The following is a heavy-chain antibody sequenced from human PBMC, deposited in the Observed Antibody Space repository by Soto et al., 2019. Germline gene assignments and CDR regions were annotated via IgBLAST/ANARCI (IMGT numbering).Heavy chain of an antibody. J-gene: IGHJ4*02. D-gene: IGHD3-3*01. Sequence: PSETLSLTCAVYGGSFSGYYWSWIRQPPGKGLEWIGEINHSGSTNYNPSLKSRVTISVDTSKNQFSLKLSSVTAADTAVYYCASEGLIFQANDYWGQGTLVTVSS. CDR3: ASEGLIFQANDY. V-gene: IGHV4-34*01. CDR1: GGSFSGYY. CDR2: INHSGST.